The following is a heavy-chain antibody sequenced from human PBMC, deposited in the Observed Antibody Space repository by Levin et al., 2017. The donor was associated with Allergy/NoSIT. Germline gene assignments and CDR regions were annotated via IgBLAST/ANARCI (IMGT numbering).Heavy chain of an antibody. D-gene: IGHD4-17*01. V-gene: IGHV4-59*01. J-gene: IGHJ3*02. CDR2: IHYSGST. CDR3: ARDFGDYGPYAFEI. Sequence: SETLSLTCTVSGASLSSYYWSWIRQPPGKGLEWIGYIHYSGSTSYNPSLKSRVTISLDTSKKHFSLKLASVTAADTAMYYCARDFGDYGPYAFEIWGQGTMVTVSS. CDR1: GASLSSYY.